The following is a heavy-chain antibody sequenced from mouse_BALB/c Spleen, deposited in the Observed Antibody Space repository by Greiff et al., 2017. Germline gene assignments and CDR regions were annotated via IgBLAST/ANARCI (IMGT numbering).Heavy chain of an antibody. CDR3: NALRARDGPPFAY. Sequence: EVQLQQSGAELVRSGASVKLSCTASGFNIKDYYMHWVKQRPEQGLEWIGWIDPENGDTEYAPKFQGKATMTADTSSNTAYLQLSSLTSEDTAVYYYNALRARDGPPFAYWGQGTLVTVSA. D-gene: IGHD2-3*01. J-gene: IGHJ3*01. V-gene: IGHV14-4*02. CDR1: GFNIKDYY. CDR2: IDPENGDT.